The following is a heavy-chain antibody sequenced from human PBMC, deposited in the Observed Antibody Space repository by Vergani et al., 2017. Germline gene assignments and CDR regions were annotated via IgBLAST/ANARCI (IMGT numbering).Heavy chain of an antibody. Sequence: QLQESGPGLVKPSETLSLTCTVSNDSVSNTFYYWGWIRQTPGKGLEWIGSIYYSGSTYYNPSLESRVTMSVDTSKSQFSLKLSSVTAADTAVYYCARGSYGSGSYINWFDPWGQGTLVTVSS. J-gene: IGHJ5*02. CDR1: NDSVSNTFYY. V-gene: IGHV4-39*01. CDR3: ARGSYGSGSYINWFDP. CDR2: IYYSGST. D-gene: IGHD3-10*01.